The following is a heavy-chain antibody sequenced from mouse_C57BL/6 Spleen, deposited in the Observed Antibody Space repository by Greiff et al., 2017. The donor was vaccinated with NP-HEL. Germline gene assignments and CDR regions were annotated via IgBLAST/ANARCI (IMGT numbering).Heavy chain of an antibody. CDR2: INPYNGGT. J-gene: IGHJ1*03. CDR3: ARRILRASWYFDV. V-gene: IGHV1-19*01. D-gene: IGHD1-1*01. CDR1: GYTFTDYY. Sequence: VQLQQSGPVLVKPGASVKMSCKASGYTFTDYYMNWVKQSHGKSLEWIGVINPYNGGTSYNQKFKGKATLTVDKSSSTAYMELNSLTSEDSAVYYCARRILRASWYFDVWGTGTTVTVSS.